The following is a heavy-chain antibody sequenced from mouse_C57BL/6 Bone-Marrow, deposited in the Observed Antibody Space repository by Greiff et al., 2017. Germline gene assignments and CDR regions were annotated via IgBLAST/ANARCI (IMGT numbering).Heavy chain of an antibody. CDR3: ARYSELGLRYWYFDV. D-gene: IGHD4-1*01. Sequence: EVKLVESGGGLVQPGGSLSLSCAASGFTFTDYYMRWVRQPPGQALEWLGFIRNKANGYTTEYNASVKGRFTISRDNSQSILYLQMNDLRAEDSATYYCARYSELGLRYWYFDVWGTGTTVTVSS. V-gene: IGHV7-3*01. CDR1: GFTFTDYY. CDR2: IRNKANGYTT. J-gene: IGHJ1*03.